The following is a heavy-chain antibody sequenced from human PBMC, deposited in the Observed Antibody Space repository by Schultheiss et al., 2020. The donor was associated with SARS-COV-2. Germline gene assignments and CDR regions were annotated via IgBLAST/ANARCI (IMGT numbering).Heavy chain of an antibody. CDR3: ARDRIWSGYHGPGGYMDV. V-gene: IGHV4-30-4*01. J-gene: IGHJ6*03. CDR2: IYYSGST. Sequence: SRTLSLTCTVSGGSISSGDYYWSWIRQPPGKGLEWIGYIYYSGSTYYNPSLKSRVTISVDTSKNQFSLKLSSVTAADTAVYYCARDRIWSGYHGPGGYMDVWGKGTTVTVSS. CDR1: GGSISSGDYY. D-gene: IGHD3-3*01.